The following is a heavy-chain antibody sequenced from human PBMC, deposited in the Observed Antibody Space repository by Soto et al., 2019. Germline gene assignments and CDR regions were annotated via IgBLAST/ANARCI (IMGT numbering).Heavy chain of an antibody. J-gene: IGHJ6*02. CDR1: GFNFNDYG. D-gene: IGHD3-10*01. V-gene: IGHV3-9*01. CDR3: AKDMENGYNPYYYYGMDV. Sequence: GGSLRLSCAASGFNFNDYGMHWVRQAPGKGLEWVSSISWNSVSIGYADSVNGRLTISRDNAKNSLYLQMNSLRAEDTALYYCAKDMENGYNPYYYYGMDVWGQGTTVTVSS. CDR2: ISWNSVSI.